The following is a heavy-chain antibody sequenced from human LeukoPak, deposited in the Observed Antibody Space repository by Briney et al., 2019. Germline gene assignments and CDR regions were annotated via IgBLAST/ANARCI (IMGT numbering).Heavy chain of an antibody. CDR1: GGSISSGGYY. V-gene: IGHV4-31*03. Sequence: SQTLSLTCTVSGGSISSGGYYWSWIRQHPGKGLEWIGYIYYSGSTYYNPSLKSRVTISVDTSKNQFSLKLSSVTAADTAVYYCARDGTGLDAFDIWGQGTMVTVS. CDR2: IYYSGST. J-gene: IGHJ3*02. CDR3: ARDGTGLDAFDI. D-gene: IGHD6-13*01.